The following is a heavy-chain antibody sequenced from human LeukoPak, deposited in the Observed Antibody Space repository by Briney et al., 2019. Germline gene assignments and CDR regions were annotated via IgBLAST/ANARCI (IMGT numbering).Heavy chain of an antibody. CDR3: ARDRRVRILYFDL. Sequence: PSETLSLTCSVSSGSISSSNDYWGWIRQSPGKGLEWIGSIYYSGSTYYNPSLKSRVTISVDTSKNQFSLKVSSVTAADTAVYYCARDRRVRILYFDLWGRGTLVTVSS. CDR2: IYYSGST. D-gene: IGHD1-14*01. CDR1: SGSISSSNDY. V-gene: IGHV4-39*02. J-gene: IGHJ2*01.